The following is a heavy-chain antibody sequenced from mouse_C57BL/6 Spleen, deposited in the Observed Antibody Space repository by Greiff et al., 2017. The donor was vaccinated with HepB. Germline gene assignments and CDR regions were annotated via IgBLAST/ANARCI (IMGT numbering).Heavy chain of an antibody. CDR3: ARVDWDEFDY. D-gene: IGHD4-1*01. V-gene: IGHV3-6*01. Sequence: EVQLQESGPGLVKPSQSLSLTCSVTGYSITSGYYWNWIRQFPGNKLEWMGYISYDGSNNYNPSLKNRISITRDTSKNQFFLKLNSVTTEDTATYYCARVDWDEFDYWGQGTTLTVSS. J-gene: IGHJ2*01. CDR2: ISYDGSN. CDR1: GYSITSGYY.